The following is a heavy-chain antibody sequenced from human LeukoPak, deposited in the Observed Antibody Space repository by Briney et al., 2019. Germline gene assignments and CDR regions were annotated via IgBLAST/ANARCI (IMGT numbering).Heavy chain of an antibody. CDR1: GGSIRSRYYY. D-gene: IGHD3-16*01. Sequence: SETLSLTCTVSGGSIRSRYYYWGWLRQPPGKGLEWIGSIYDSGSTHYNPSLKSRVTISVDTSKNQFSLKLNSVTAADTAVYYCARDPSLGYWGQGTLVTVSS. CDR2: IYDSGST. J-gene: IGHJ4*02. CDR3: ARDPSLGY. V-gene: IGHV4-39*07.